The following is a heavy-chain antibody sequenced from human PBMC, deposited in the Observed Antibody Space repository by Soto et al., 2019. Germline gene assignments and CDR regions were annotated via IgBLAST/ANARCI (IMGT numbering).Heavy chain of an antibody. CDR2: ISAYNGNT. CDR1: GCTFTSYG. Sequence: ASVKVSCKASGCTFTSYGISWVRQAPGQGLEWMGWISAYNGNTNYAQKLQGRVTMTTDTSTSTAYMELRSLRSDDTAVYYCARLYCSSTSCYGDWFDPWGQGTLVTVSS. J-gene: IGHJ5*02. CDR3: ARLYCSSTSCYGDWFDP. V-gene: IGHV1-18*04. D-gene: IGHD2-2*01.